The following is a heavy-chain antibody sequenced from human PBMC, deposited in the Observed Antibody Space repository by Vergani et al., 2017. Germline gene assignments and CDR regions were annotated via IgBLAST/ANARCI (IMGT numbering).Heavy chain of an antibody. D-gene: IGHD1-7*01. CDR3: VYRKTGCGTTGCFYPFYYYYDMDV. CDR1: GFSLNTRGVS. J-gene: IGHJ6*03. CDR2: IYSNDDQ. V-gene: IGHV2-5*04. Sequence: QITLKESGPTLVKPTQTLTLTCTFSGFSLNTRGVSVAWIRQPPGKALDWLALIYSNDDQHYSPSLNNRVTITKDTSKNQVVLTMTNMDYVDTGTYYCVYRKTGCGTTGCFYPFYYYYDMDVWGKGTTVTGSS.